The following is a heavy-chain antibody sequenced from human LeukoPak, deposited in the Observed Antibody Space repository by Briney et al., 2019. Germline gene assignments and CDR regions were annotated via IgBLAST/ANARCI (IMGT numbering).Heavy chain of an antibody. CDR3: VKEKLAYCGGDCFGEYFQD. V-gene: IGHV3-23*01. J-gene: IGHJ1*01. D-gene: IGHD2-21*02. Sequence: GGSLRLSCAAAGITFDSYAMSWVRQAPGKGLEWISVISGSGGRTSYADSVKGRFIISRNNSKNTLHLQMHSLRAEDTVVYYCVKEKLAYCGGDCFGEYFQDWGQGTLVTVSS. CDR2: ISGSGGRT. CDR1: GITFDSYA.